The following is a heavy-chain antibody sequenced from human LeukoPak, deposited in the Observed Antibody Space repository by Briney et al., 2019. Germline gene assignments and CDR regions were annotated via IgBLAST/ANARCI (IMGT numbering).Heavy chain of an antibody. J-gene: IGHJ4*02. CDR2: LFYSGRT. CDR1: GDSIRTDIYY. V-gene: IGHV4-39*02. D-gene: IGHD2-8*01. CDR3: ARVNGPYYFDY. Sequence: SETLSLTCTVSGDSIRTDIYYWAWIRQSPGKGLEWIGNLFYSGRTAYNPSLKSPVTISVHTSNNHFSLKLNSVTAADTAVYYCARVNGPYYFDYWGQGTLVTVSS.